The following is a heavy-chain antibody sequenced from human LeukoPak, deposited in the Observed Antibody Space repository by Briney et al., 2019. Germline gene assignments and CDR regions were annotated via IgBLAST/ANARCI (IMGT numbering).Heavy chain of an antibody. V-gene: IGHV3-21*01. CDR3: AREMDYSIDY. Sequence: TGGSLRLSCAASGFTFSSYSMNWVRQAPGKGLKWVSSISSSSSYIYYADSVKGRFTISRDNAKNSLYLQMNSLRAKDTAVYYCAREMDYSIDYWGQGTLVTVSS. CDR2: ISSSSSYI. D-gene: IGHD4-11*01. J-gene: IGHJ4*02. CDR1: GFTFSSYS.